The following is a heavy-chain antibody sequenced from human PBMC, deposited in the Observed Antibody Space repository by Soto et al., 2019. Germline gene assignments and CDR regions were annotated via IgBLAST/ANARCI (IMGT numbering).Heavy chain of an antibody. Sequence: QVQLVQSGAEVKKPGSSVKVSCKASGGTFSNYTITWVRQAPGQGLEWMGRLIPILGLANYAQEFRGRVSITADKSTTTAYMELRSLRSEDTAMYYCARFKLGEDYWGQGTLVTVSS. D-gene: IGHD3-16*01. CDR2: LIPILGLA. CDR3: ARFKLGEDY. V-gene: IGHV1-69*02. J-gene: IGHJ4*02. CDR1: GGTFSNYT.